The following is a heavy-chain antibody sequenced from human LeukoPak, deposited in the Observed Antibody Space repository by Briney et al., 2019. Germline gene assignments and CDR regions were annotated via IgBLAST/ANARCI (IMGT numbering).Heavy chain of an antibody. J-gene: IGHJ4*02. V-gene: IGHV1-2*06. Sequence: ASVKVSCKASGYTFTGYYMHWVRQAPGQGLEWMGRINPNSGGTNYAQKFQGRVTMTRATSISTAYMELSRLRSDDTAVYYCARAGHGSYRHDYWGQGTLVTVPS. CDR2: INPNSGGT. D-gene: IGHD1-26*01. CDR1: GYTFTGYY. CDR3: ARAGHGSYRHDY.